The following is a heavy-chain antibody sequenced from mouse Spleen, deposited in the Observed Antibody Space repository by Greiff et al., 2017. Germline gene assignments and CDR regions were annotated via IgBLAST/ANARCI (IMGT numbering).Heavy chain of an antibody. J-gene: IGHJ2*01. V-gene: IGHV1-42*01. D-gene: IGHD1-1*01. CDR1: GYSFTGYY. CDR2: INPSTGGT. CDR3: ARLGGSEGDYFDY. Sequence: EVQLQQSGPELVKPGASVKISCKASGYSFTGYYMNWVKQSPEKSLEWIGEINPSTGGTTYNQKFKAKATLTVDKSSSTAYMQLKSLTSEDSAVYYCARLGGSEGDYFDYWGQGTTLTVSS.